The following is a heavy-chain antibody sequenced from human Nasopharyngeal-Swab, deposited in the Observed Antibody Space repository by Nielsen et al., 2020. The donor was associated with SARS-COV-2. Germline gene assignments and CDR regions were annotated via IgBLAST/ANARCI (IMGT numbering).Heavy chain of an antibody. V-gene: IGHV4-61*01. D-gene: IGHD1-26*01. Sequence: SETLSLTCTVSGGSISSGSIRSYYWSWIRQPPGKGLDWIGYFSYTGITNYNPSLKSRVTISVDMSKNQFSLKLSSVAAADTAVYYCAREVVGGLVDSWGQGTLVTVSS. CDR2: FSYTGIT. J-gene: IGHJ4*02. CDR3: AREVVGGLVDS. CDR1: GGSISSGSIRSYY.